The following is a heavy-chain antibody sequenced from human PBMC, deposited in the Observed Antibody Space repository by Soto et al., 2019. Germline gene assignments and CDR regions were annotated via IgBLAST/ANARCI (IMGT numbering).Heavy chain of an antibody. CDR2: ISSSSSTI. J-gene: IGHJ3*02. V-gene: IGHV3-48*01. Sequence: PGGSLRLSCAASGFTFSSYSMNWVRQATGKGLERVSYISSSSSTIYYADSVKGRFTISRDNAKNSLYLQMNSLRAEDTAVYYCARDSSLPVHWAFDIWGQGTMVTVSS. CDR3: ARDSSLPVHWAFDI. D-gene: IGHD1-26*01. CDR1: GFTFSSYS.